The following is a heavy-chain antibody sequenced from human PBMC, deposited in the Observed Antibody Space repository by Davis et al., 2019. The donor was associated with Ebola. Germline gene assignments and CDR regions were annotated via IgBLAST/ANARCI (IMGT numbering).Heavy chain of an antibody. Sequence: PGGSLRLSCAASGFTFSSYWMSWVRQAPGKGLEWVAVISYDGSNKYYADSVKGRFTISRDNSKNTLYLQMNSLRAEDTAVYYCARVCDLRYHYMDVWGKGTTVTVSS. J-gene: IGHJ6*03. CDR2: ISYDGSNK. CDR3: ARVCDLRYHYMDV. D-gene: IGHD5/OR15-5a*01. V-gene: IGHV3-30-3*01. CDR1: GFTFSSYW.